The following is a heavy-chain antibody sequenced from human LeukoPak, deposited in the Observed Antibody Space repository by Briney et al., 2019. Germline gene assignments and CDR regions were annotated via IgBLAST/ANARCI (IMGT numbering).Heavy chain of an antibody. D-gene: IGHD1-1*01. Sequence: GGSLRLSCAASGFTFSDYYMSWIRQAPGKGLEWVSYISSSGSTIYYADSVKGRFTISRDNAKNSLYLQMNSLEAEDTAVYFCARDSSSVAGTVLDCWGQGALVTVSS. CDR1: GFTFSDYY. V-gene: IGHV3-11*04. J-gene: IGHJ4*02. CDR3: ARDSSSVAGTVLDC. CDR2: ISSSGSTI.